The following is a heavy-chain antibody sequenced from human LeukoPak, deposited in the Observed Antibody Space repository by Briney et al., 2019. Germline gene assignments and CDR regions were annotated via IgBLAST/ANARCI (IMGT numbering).Heavy chain of an antibody. CDR3: ARHLYGSGSYYLQIYYYYGMDV. J-gene: IGHJ6*02. CDR1: GGSISSYY. Sequence: SETLSLTCTVSGGSISSYYWSWIRQPPGKGLEWIGYIYYSGSTNYNPSLKSRVTISVDTSKHQFSLKLSSVTAADTAVYYCARHLYGSGSYYLQIYYYYGMDVWGQGTTVTVSS. CDR2: IYYSGST. D-gene: IGHD3-10*01. V-gene: IGHV4-59*08.